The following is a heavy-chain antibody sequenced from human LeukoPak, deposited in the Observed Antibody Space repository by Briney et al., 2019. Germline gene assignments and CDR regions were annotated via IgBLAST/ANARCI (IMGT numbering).Heavy chain of an antibody. D-gene: IGHD3-9*01. CDR2: ISYDGGNK. J-gene: IGHJ4*02. Sequence: SGGSLRLSCAASGFTFSSYAMHWVRQAPGKGLEWVAVISYDGGNKYYADSVKGRFTISRDNSKNTLYLQMNSLRAEDTAVYYCARDLQHGLTGYYSGVDYWGQGTLVTVSS. CDR1: GFTFSSYA. CDR3: ARDLQHGLTGYYSGVDY. V-gene: IGHV3-30*04.